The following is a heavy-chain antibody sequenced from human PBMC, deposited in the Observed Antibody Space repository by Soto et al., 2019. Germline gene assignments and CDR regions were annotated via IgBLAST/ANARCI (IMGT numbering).Heavy chain of an antibody. CDR2: IIPIFGTA. D-gene: IGHD6-19*01. CDR1: GGTFSSYA. V-gene: IGHV1-69*06. J-gene: IGHJ4*02. CDR3: ARDLRWLVPYYSDY. Sequence: QVQLVQSGAAVKKPGSSVKVSCKASGGTFSSYAISWVRQAPGQGREWMGGIIPIFGTANYAQKFQGRVTITADKATSTAYMERSSLRSEHTAVYYCARDLRWLVPYYSDYWGQGTLVTVSS.